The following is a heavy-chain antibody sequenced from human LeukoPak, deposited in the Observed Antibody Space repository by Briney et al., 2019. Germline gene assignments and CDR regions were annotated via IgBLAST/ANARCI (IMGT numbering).Heavy chain of an antibody. J-gene: IGHJ6*03. CDR1: GDSVSSNSAA. V-gene: IGHV6-1*01. CDR2: TYYRSKWYN. CDR3: AREPYSSGWLYYYYMDV. Sequence: SQTLSLTCAISGDSVSSNSAAWNWIRQSPSRGLEWLGRTYYRSKWYNDYAVSVKSRITINPDTSKNQFSLQLNSVTPEDTAVYYCAREPYSSGWLYYYYMDVWGKGTTVTVSS. D-gene: IGHD6-19*01.